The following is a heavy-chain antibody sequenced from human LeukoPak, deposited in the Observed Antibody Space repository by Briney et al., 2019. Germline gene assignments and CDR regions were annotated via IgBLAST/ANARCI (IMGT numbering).Heavy chain of an antibody. CDR3: AVLRGNNY. J-gene: IGHJ4*02. Sequence: PGGSLRLSCAASGFAFSTYSMIWVRQAPGKGLEWEANIKQDGSEKYYVDSVEGRFSISRDNAKNSLYLQMNSLRVEDTAVYYCAVLRGNNYWGQGTLVTVSS. CDR2: IKQDGSEK. V-gene: IGHV3-7*01. CDR1: GFAFSTYS. D-gene: IGHD3-10*01.